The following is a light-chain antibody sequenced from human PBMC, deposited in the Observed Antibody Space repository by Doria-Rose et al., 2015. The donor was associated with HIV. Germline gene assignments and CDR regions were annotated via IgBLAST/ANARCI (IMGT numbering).Light chain of an antibody. CDR2: DGS. Sequence: TQSPGTLSLSPGERATLSCRASQSFSSTYLAWYQQKPGQAPSLLIYDGSTRATGIPDRFSASGSGTDFTLTTNRLEPEDLALYYCHQYGTSWTFGQGTKVEI. J-gene: IGKJ1*01. CDR1: QSFSSTY. V-gene: IGKV3-20*01. CDR3: HQYGTSWT.